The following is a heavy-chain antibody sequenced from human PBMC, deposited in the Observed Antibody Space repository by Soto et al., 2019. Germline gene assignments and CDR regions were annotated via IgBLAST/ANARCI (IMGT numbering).Heavy chain of an antibody. CDR2: INPIYGTP. CDR1: GGSFRRYY. V-gene: IGHV1-69*06. D-gene: IGHD1-1*01. Sequence: QVQLVQSGAEVKKPGSSVKVSCKTPGGSFRRYYLSWVRQAPGQGLEWMGGINPIYGTPHYAEKFQCILTITADTSTYTSYIELRILRSDDTAVYYCARDLMPRGTEDYWGHGTLVTVSS. J-gene: IGHJ4*01. CDR3: ARDLMPRGTEDY.